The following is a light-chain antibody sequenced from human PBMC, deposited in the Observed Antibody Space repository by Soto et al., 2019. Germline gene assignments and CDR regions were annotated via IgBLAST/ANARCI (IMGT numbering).Light chain of an antibody. CDR3: QQRNVWPPIT. Sequence: EIVLTQSPGTLSLSPGERATLSCRASQSVSSSYLAWYQQKPGQAPRLLISDASSLETGVPARFGGSGSGTDFTLTINSLEPEDFAVYYCQQRNVWPPITFGQGTRLEIK. CDR1: QSVSSSY. J-gene: IGKJ5*01. CDR2: DAS. V-gene: IGKV3D-20*02.